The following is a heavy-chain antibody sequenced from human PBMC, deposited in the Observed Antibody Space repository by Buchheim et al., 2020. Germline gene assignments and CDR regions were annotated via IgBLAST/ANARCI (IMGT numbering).Heavy chain of an antibody. D-gene: IGHD6-19*01. CDR1: GGSFSDYY. V-gene: IGHV4-34*01. J-gene: IGHJ4*02. Sequence: QVQLQQWGAGLLKPSETLSLTCAVYGGSFSDYYWSWIRQPPGKGLEWIGEINHSGSTTYNPSLKSRVTILVDTSKNQSSLNLSSVTAADTAVYYCASQRWQWLYWGQGTL. CDR2: INHSGST. CDR3: ASQRWQWLY.